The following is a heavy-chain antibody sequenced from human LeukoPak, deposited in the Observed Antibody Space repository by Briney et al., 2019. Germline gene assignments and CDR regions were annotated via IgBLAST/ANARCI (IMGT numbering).Heavy chain of an antibody. V-gene: IGHV3-21*01. Sequence: RTGGSLRLSCAASGLTFSSYSMNWVRQAPGKGLEWVSSISSSSSYIYYADSVKGRFTISRDNAKNSLYLQMNSLRAEDTAVYYCARDPRQYYFDYWGQGTLVTVSS. D-gene: IGHD1-1*01. CDR1: GLTFSSYS. CDR2: ISSSSSYI. CDR3: ARDPRQYYFDY. J-gene: IGHJ4*02.